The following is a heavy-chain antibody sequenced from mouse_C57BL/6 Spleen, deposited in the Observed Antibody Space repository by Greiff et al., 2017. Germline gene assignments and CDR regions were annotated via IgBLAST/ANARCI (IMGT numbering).Heavy chain of an antibody. CDR1: GYAFSSYW. CDR2: IYPGDGDT. CDR3: ARYYYGSSYCFDY. J-gene: IGHJ2*01. D-gene: IGHD1-1*01. Sequence: VQLQQSGAELVKPGASVKISCKASGYAFSSYWMNWVKQRPGKGLEWIGQIYPGDGDTNYNGKFKGKATLTADKSSSTAYMQLSSLTSEDSAVYFCARYYYGSSYCFDYWGQGTTLTVSS. V-gene: IGHV1-80*01.